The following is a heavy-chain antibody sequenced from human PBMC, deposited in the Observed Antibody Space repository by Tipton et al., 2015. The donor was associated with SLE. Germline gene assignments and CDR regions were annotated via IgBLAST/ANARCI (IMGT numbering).Heavy chain of an antibody. CDR2: IYYSGST. D-gene: IGHD3-22*01. CDR1: GGSISSYY. CDR3: AGAYYDSSGYKVDY. Sequence: TLSLTCTVSGGSISSYYWSWIRQPPGKGLEWIGYIYYSGSTNYNPSLKSRVTISVDTSKNQFSLKLSSVTAADTAVYYCAGAYYDSSGYKVDYWGQGTLVTVSS. J-gene: IGHJ4*02. V-gene: IGHV4-59*01.